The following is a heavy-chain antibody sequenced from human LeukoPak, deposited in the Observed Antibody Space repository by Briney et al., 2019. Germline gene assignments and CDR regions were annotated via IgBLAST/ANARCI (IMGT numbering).Heavy chain of an antibody. J-gene: IGHJ3*02. D-gene: IGHD2-15*01. CDR3: ARSCSGGSCYHNDAFDI. Sequence: SETLSLTCTVSGGSISSSSYYWGWIRQPPGKGLEWIGSIYYSGSTYYNPSLKSRVTISVDTSKNQFSLKLSSVTAADTAVYYCARSCSGGSCYHNDAFDIWGQGTMVTVSS. CDR2: IYYSGST. V-gene: IGHV4-39*01. CDR1: GGSISSSSYY.